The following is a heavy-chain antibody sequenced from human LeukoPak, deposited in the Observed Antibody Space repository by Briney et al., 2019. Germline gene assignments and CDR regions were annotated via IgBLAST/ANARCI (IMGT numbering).Heavy chain of an antibody. CDR1: GFTSIAYA. J-gene: IGHJ4*02. V-gene: IGHV3-23*01. D-gene: IGHD3-22*01. CDR2: ISGGGVTT. Sequence: GGSLRLSCVGSGFTSIAYALTWARQAPGKGLEWVSGISGGGVTTYYADSVKGRFTISRDNSKNTLYLQMNSLRAEDTAVYYCARDLPMIVARSALDYWGQGTLVTVSS. CDR3: ARDLPMIVARSALDY.